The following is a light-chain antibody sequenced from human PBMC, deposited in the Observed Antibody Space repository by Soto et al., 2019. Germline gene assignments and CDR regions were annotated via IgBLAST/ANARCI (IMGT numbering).Light chain of an antibody. CDR2: DAS. CDR3: QQRSNWPPWT. Sequence: EIVLTQSPATLSLSPGDRATLYCRASQSVSSYLAWYQQKPGQAPRLLIYDASNRATGIPARFSGSGSGTDFTLTISSLEPEDFAIYYCQQRSNWPPWTLGQGTKVDI. CDR1: QSVSSY. V-gene: IGKV3-11*01. J-gene: IGKJ1*01.